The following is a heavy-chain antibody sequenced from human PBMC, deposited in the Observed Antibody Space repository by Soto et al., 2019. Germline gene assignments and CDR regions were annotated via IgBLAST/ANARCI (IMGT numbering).Heavy chain of an antibody. CDR2: IYYSGST. CDR1: GDSVSSGSYY. Sequence: QVQLQESGPGLVKPSETLSLTCTVSGDSVSSGSYYWTWIRRPPGKGLEWIGYIYYSGSTNYNPVLRSRVTISVDTSKNQFSQKLTPVTAADTAVYYCARAGKSRWTPFDSWGQGALVTVSS. J-gene: IGHJ4*02. CDR3: ARAGKSRWTPFDS. D-gene: IGHD3-10*01. V-gene: IGHV4-61*01.